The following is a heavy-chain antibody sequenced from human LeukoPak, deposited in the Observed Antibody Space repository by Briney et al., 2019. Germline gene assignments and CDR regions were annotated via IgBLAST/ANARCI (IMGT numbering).Heavy chain of an antibody. CDR3: AKDATDSSSSPFDY. V-gene: IGHV3-30*18. CDR1: GFTFSSYG. CDR2: ISYDGSNK. Sequence: GGSLRLSCAASGFTFSSYGMHWVRQAPGKGLEWVAVISYDGSNKYYADSVKGRFTISRDNAKNSLYLQMNSLRAEDTALYYCAKDATDSSSSPFDYWGQGTLVTVSS. J-gene: IGHJ4*02. D-gene: IGHD6-6*01.